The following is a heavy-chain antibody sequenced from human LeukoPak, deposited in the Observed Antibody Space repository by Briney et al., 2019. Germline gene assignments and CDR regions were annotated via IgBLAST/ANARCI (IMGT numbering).Heavy chain of an antibody. CDR1: GGSLSGYY. Sequence: SETLSLTCAVYGGSLSGYYWSWIRQPPGKGLEWIGYIYYSGSTYYNPSLKSRVIISVDTSKNQFSLKLSSVTAADTAVYYCARRSSSSGSGFDYWGQGTLVTVSS. J-gene: IGHJ4*02. CDR3: ARRSSSSGSGFDY. CDR2: IYYSGST. D-gene: IGHD6-6*01. V-gene: IGHV4-30-4*08.